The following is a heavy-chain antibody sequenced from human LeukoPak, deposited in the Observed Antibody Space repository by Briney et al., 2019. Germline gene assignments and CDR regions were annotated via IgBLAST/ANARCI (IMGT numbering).Heavy chain of an antibody. CDR1: GYSFTSYW. CDR3: ARHRPADYYDSSGYYFDY. CDR2: IYPGDSDT. Sequence: GESLKISCKGSGYSFTSYWIGWVRQMPGKGLEWMGIIYPGDSDTRYSPSFQGQVTISADKSISTAYLQWSSLKASDTAMYYCARHRPADYYDSSGYYFDYWGQGTLVTVSS. V-gene: IGHV5-51*01. D-gene: IGHD3-22*01. J-gene: IGHJ4*02.